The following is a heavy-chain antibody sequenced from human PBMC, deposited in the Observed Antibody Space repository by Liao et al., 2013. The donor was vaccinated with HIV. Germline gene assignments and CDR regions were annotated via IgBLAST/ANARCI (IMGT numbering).Heavy chain of an antibody. CDR1: GGSISTDY. Sequence: QVQLQESGPGLVKPSETLSLTCTVSGGSISTDYWSWIRQPAGKGLEWIGRIHGSGSTNYNPSLKSRVTMSVDTSNNQFSLKLSSVTAADTAVYYCARDPNFWSGPGYWGQGTLVTVSS. D-gene: IGHD3-3*01. V-gene: IGHV4-4*07. J-gene: IGHJ4*02. CDR3: ARDPNFWSGPGY. CDR2: IHGSGST.